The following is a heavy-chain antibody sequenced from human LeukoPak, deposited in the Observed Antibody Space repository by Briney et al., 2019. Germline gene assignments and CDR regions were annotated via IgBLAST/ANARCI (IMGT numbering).Heavy chain of an antibody. CDR1: GFTFSNAW. CDR2: IKSKTDGETT. D-gene: IGHD6-6*01. Sequence: GGSLRLSCTASGFTFSNAWMTWIRQAPGKGLEWVGRIKSKTDGETTDYAAPVKGRFTISRDDPKNTLYLQMNSLKTEDTAVYHCTTEVVIEVRGWADYWGQGTLVTVSS. J-gene: IGHJ4*02. V-gene: IGHV3-15*01. CDR3: TTEVVIEVRGWADY.